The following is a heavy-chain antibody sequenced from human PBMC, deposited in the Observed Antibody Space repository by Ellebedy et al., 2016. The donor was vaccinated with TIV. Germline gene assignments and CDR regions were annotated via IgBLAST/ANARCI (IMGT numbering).Heavy chain of an antibody. CDR3: ARGSDAVLMVYAIDY. V-gene: IGHV4-34*01. CDR1: GGSFSGYY. Sequence: SETLSLXCAVYGGSFSGYYWSWIRQPPGKGLEWIGEINHSGSTNYNPSLKSRVTISVDTSKNQFSLKLSSVTAADTAVYYCARGSDAVLMVYAIDYWGQGTLVTVSS. CDR2: INHSGST. D-gene: IGHD2-8*01. J-gene: IGHJ4*02.